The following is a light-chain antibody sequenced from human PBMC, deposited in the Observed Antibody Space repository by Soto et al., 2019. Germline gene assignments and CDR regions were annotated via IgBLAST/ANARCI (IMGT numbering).Light chain of an antibody. Sequence: EVVLTQSPGTLSLSPGERATLSCRASQSVSGSYLAWYQQKPGQAPRLLIYGASSGATGIPDRFSGSGSGTDFTLTISRLAPEDFAVYYCQQYGNSPSTFGQGTKLEIK. CDR2: GAS. CDR1: QSVSGSY. J-gene: IGKJ2*02. V-gene: IGKV3-20*01. CDR3: QQYGNSPST.